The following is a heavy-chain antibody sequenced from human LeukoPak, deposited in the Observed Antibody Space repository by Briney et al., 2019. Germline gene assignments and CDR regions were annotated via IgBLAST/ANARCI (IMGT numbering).Heavy chain of an antibody. V-gene: IGHV3-11*06. CDR1: GFTFSDYY. D-gene: IGHD4-17*01. Sequence: PGGSLRLSCAASGFTFSDYYMSWIRQAPGKGLEWVSYISSSSSYPNYADSVKGRFTISRDNAKNSLYLQMNSLRAEDTAVYYCASMTTVTKYFQHWGQGTLVTVSS. J-gene: IGHJ1*01. CDR2: ISSSSSYP. CDR3: ASMTTVTKYFQH.